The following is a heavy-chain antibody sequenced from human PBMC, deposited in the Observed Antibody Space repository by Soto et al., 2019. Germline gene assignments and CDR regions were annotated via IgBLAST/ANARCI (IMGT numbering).Heavy chain of an antibody. CDR3: ARASYCSGGSCSQVYYFDY. Sequence: SETLSLTCTVSGGSISSGGYYWSWIRQHPGKGLEWIGYIYYSGSTYYNPSLKSRVTISVDTSKNQFSLKLSSVTAADTAVYYCARASYCSGGSCSQVYYFDYWGPGALVTVS. CDR1: GGSISSGGYY. D-gene: IGHD2-15*01. V-gene: IGHV4-31*03. CDR2: IYYSGST. J-gene: IGHJ4*02.